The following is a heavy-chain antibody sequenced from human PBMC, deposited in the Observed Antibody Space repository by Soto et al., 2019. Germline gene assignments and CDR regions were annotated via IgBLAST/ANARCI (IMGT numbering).Heavy chain of an antibody. CDR3: ARDNGESYQADSFDP. CDR1: GYTFTTYG. V-gene: IGHV1-18*01. Sequence: QVQLVQSGVEVKKPGASVKVSCKASGYTFTTYGISWVRQAPGQGLEWMGWISPYDGDTNYADTLQGRVTLTTDTSTTTAYMELRSLRSDDTAMYYCARDNGESYQADSFDPWGQGTLVIVSS. CDR2: ISPYDGDT. J-gene: IGHJ5*02. D-gene: IGHD1-26*01.